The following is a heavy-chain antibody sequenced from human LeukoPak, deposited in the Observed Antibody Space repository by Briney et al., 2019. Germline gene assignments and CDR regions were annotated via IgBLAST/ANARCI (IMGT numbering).Heavy chain of an antibody. CDR3: ARDYDILTGYPRDY. J-gene: IGHJ4*02. CDR1: GYTFTIYG. CDR2: ISAYNGNT. V-gene: IGHV1-18*01. D-gene: IGHD3-9*01. Sequence: GASVTVSFKASGYTFTIYGISWVRQAPGQGGEWMGWISAYNGNTNYAQKLQGRGTMTTDISTSTAYMELRSLRSDDTAVYYCARDYDILTGYPRDYWGQGTLVTVSS.